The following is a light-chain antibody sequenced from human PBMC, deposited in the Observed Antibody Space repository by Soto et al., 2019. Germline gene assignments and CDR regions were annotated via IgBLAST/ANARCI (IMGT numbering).Light chain of an antibody. Sequence: EVVLTQSPATLSVSPGERATLSCRASQSISTYLAWYQQKPGQAPRLLIDDASNRATGIPARFSGSGSGTDFTLTISNLEPEDFAVYYCHQVRTFGQGTRVEIK. CDR1: QSISTY. CDR3: HQVRT. J-gene: IGKJ5*01. CDR2: DAS. V-gene: IGKV3-11*01.